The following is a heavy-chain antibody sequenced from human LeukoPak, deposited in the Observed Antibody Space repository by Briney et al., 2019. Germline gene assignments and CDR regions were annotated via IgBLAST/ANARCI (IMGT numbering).Heavy chain of an antibody. V-gene: IGHV1-18*01. CDR2: ISAYNGNT. Sequence: ASVKVSCKASGYTFTSYDITWVRQAPGRGLEWMGWISAYNGNTNYAQNLQGRVTMTTDTSTSTAYVELKSLRSDDTAVYYCARGAGAGTGDAFDIWGQGTMVTVSS. CDR1: GYTFTSYD. J-gene: IGHJ3*02. D-gene: IGHD6-13*01. CDR3: ARGAGAGTGDAFDI.